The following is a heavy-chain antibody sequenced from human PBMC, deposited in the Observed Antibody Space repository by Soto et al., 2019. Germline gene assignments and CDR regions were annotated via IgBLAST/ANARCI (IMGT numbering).Heavy chain of an antibody. Sequence: QVQMVESGGGVVQPGRSLRLSCAASGFTFSSYGLHWVRQAPGKGLEWVAVIWNDGNNEYYADSVKGRFTISRDTPKNTLHLQMKSLRAEDTAMYYCARSIAVAGRYFYYGMDVWGQGTTLTVSS. V-gene: IGHV3-33*01. CDR1: GFTFSSYG. CDR3: ARSIAVAGRYFYYGMDV. CDR2: IWNDGNNE. J-gene: IGHJ6*02. D-gene: IGHD6-19*01.